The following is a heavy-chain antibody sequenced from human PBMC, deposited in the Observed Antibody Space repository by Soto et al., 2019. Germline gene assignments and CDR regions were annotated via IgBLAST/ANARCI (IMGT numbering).Heavy chain of an antibody. D-gene: IGHD6-13*01. CDR2: INWNSGSI. Sequence: EVQLVESGGGLVQPGRSLRLSCAASGFTFDDYAMHWVRQVPGKGLEWVSGINWNSGSIGYGDSVKGRFAISRDNAQNSLHPQMNSLSAEDTAFYYCVKDESINWYSGHFRHWGQGTLVTVSS. V-gene: IGHV3-9*01. CDR1: GFTFDDYA. J-gene: IGHJ1*01. CDR3: VKDESINWYSGHFRH.